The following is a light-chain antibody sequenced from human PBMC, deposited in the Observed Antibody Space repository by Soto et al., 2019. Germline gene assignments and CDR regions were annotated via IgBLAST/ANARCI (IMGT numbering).Light chain of an antibody. CDR2: GIS. CDR1: QSFSSSY. Sequence: EIVLTQFPGTLSLSPGERATLSCRASQSFSSSYLAWYQHKPGQAPRLLISGISRRAPGIPDRFSGDGSGTDFTLTISRLEPEDYAVYYCHQYDGSPITFGQGTRLEIK. CDR3: HQYDGSPIT. J-gene: IGKJ5*01. V-gene: IGKV3-20*01.